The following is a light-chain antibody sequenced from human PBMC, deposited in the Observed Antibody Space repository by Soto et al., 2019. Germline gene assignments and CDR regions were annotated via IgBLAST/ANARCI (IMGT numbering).Light chain of an antibody. Sequence: DILLTQSPDSLAVSMGERATINCKSSQSVLYSSNNKNYLAWYQHKPGQPPKLLFYWASTREYGVPDRFSGSGSGTDFTLTISSLQAEDVAVYFCQQYYTNSPLTFGGGTNVDIK. CDR1: QSVLYSSNNKNY. V-gene: IGKV4-1*01. CDR3: QQYYTNSPLT. J-gene: IGKJ4*01. CDR2: WAS.